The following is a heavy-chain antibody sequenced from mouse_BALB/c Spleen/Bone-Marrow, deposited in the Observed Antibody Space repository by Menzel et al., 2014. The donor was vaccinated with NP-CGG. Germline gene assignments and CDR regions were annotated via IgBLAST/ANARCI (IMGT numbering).Heavy chain of an antibody. V-gene: IGHV1-37*01. CDR2: INPYNSDA. D-gene: IGHD1-1*01. CDR1: GYSFTGYL. J-gene: IGHJ2*01. CDR3: GRSVHSRFDT. Sequence: EVKLVESGPELVKPGTSVKISCKASGYSFTGYLMNWVKQSHGKSLEWIGRINPYNSDAFYNPKFKGKATLTVDKSSSTAHMDLLSLTSEDSAVYYCGRSVHSRFDTWGQGTTLTVSS.